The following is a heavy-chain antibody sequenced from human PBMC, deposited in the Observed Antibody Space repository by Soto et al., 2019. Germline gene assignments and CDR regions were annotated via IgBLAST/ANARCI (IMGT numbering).Heavy chain of an antibody. CDR2: IYYSGST. J-gene: IGHJ5*02. CDR1: GGSISSYY. D-gene: IGHD1-7*01. V-gene: IGHV4-59*01. Sequence: PSETLSLTCTVSGGSISSYYWSWIRQPPGKGLEWIGYIYYSGSTNYNPSLKSRVTISVDTSKNQFSLKLSSVTAADTAVYYCARDRSGNWNYVERLGGWFDPWGQGTLVTVS. CDR3: ARDRSGNWNYVERLGGWFDP.